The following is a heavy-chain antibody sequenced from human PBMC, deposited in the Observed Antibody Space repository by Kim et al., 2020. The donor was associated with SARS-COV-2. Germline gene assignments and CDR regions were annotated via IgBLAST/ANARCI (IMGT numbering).Heavy chain of an antibody. J-gene: IGHJ3*02. Sequence: ANHAQKVQGRVTITADESTSTAYMGLSSLRSEDTAVYYCARLYRGDAFDIWGQGTMVTVSS. D-gene: IGHD1-26*01. V-gene: IGHV1-69*01. CDR2: A. CDR3: ARLYRGDAFDI.